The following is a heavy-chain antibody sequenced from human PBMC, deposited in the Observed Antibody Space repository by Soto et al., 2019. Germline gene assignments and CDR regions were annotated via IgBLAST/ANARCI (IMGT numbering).Heavy chain of an antibody. D-gene: IGHD3-3*02. Sequence: QLQLQESGPGLVKPSETLSLTCTVSGGSISSSSYYWGWIRQPPGKGLEWIGSIYYSGSTYYNPSLTSRVPLSVDTSKTQFSLKLSSVTAADTAVYYCASPKIAFYNWFDPWGQGTLVTVSS. CDR2: IYYSGST. CDR1: GGSISSSSYY. CDR3: ASPKIAFYNWFDP. V-gene: IGHV4-39*01. J-gene: IGHJ5*02.